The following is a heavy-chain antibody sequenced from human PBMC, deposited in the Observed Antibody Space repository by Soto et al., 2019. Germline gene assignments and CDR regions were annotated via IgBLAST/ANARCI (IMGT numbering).Heavy chain of an antibody. CDR3: AKDISIAVAALTPSYSTVMDV. CDR1: GYTFTSYG. D-gene: IGHD6-19*01. V-gene: IGHV1-18*01. Sequence: GASVKVSCKASGYTFTSYGISWVRPAPGQGLEWMGWISAYNGNTNYAQKLQGRVTMTTDTSTSTAYMELRSLRSDDTAVYYCAKDISIAVAALTPSYSTVMDVWGHGTTVTVS. J-gene: IGHJ6*02. CDR2: ISAYNGNT.